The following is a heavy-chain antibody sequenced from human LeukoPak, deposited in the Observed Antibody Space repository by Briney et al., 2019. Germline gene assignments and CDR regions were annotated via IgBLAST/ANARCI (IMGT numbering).Heavy chain of an antibody. CDR3: ARGPEWYDSSGYSY. CDR2: ISSSSSTI. V-gene: IGHV3-48*01. J-gene: IGHJ4*02. Sequence: GGSLRLSCAASGFTFSSYSMNRVRQAPGKGLKWVSYISSSSSTIYYADSVKGRFPISRDNAKNSLYLQMNSLRAEDTDMYYCARGPEWYDSSGYSYWGQGTLVTVSS. CDR1: GFTFSSYS. D-gene: IGHD3-22*01.